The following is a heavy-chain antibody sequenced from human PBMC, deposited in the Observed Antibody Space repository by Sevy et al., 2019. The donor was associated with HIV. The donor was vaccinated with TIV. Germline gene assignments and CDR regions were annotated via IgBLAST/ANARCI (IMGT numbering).Heavy chain of an antibody. Sequence: ATVKVSCKVSGYTLTKLSMHWVRQGPRKGLERTGSFDPEDGETIYAQKFQGRVTMTEDTSTDTAHMELRSLKSEDTAVYYCATSKDYYESSGSPFDYWGQGTLVTVSS. CDR1: GYTLTKLS. D-gene: IGHD3-22*01. J-gene: IGHJ4*02. CDR2: FDPEDGET. CDR3: ATSKDYYESSGSPFDY. V-gene: IGHV1-24*01.